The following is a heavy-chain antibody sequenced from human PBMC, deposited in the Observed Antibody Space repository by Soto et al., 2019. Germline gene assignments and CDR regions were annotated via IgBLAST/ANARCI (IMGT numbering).Heavy chain of an antibody. D-gene: IGHD3-22*01. J-gene: IGHJ3*02. CDR2: ISWNSGSI. CDR3: AKDLMSRYYYDSSGPGFGAFDI. CDR1: GFTFDDYA. V-gene: IGHV3-9*01. Sequence: GGSLRLSCAATGFTFDDYAMHWVRQVPGRGLEWVSSISWNSGSIGHADSLKGRFIISRDNAKNSLYLQMNSLRPEDTAFYYCAKDLMSRYYYDSSGPGFGAFDIWGQGTMVTVSS.